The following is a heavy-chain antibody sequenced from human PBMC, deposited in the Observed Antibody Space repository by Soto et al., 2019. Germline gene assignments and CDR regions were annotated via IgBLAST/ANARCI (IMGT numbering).Heavy chain of an antibody. V-gene: IGHV4-39*01. CDR1: GGSISSSSYY. D-gene: IGHD1-26*01. J-gene: IGHJ6*02. CDR3: ARQGRVGATTLDYYYYYGMDV. CDR2: IYYSGST. Sequence: PSETLSLTCTVSGGSISSSSYYCGWIRQPPGKGLEWIGSIYYSGSTYYNPSLKSRVTISVDTSKNQFSLKLSSVTAADTAVYYCARQGRVGATTLDYYYYYGMDVWGQGTTVTVSS.